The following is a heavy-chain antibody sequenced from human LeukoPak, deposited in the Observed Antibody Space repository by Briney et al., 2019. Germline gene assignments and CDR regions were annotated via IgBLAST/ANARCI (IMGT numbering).Heavy chain of an antibody. CDR2: IRYDGSNK. CDR3: AKVDGDGYQWEVDY. J-gene: IGHJ4*02. D-gene: IGHD5-24*01. Sequence: GGSLRLSCAASGFTFSSYGMHWVRQAPGKGLEWVAFIRYDGSNKYYADSVKGRFTISRDNSKNTLYLQMNSLRAEDTAVYYCAKVDGDGYQWEVDYWGQGTLVTVSS. V-gene: IGHV3-30*02. CDR1: GFTFSSYG.